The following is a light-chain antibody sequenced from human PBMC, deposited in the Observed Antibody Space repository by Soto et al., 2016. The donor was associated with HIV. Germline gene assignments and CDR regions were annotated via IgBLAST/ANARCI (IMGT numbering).Light chain of an antibody. CDR3: QQTDSFPFT. J-gene: IGKJ3*01. CDR2: ATY. CDR1: QAINSR. Sequence: DIQMTQSPSSVSASVGDRVTITCRASQAINSRLAWYQQNPGKAPEVLITATYTLQDGVPSRFCGSASGGTGTDFTLTIDSLQPEDFATYYCQQTDSFPFTFGPGTKVNV. V-gene: IGKV1-12*01.